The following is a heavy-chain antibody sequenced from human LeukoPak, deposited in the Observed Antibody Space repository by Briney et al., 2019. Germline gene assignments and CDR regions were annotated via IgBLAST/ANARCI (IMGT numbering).Heavy chain of an antibody. CDR1: GGTFISYA. CDR2: IIPIFGTA. Sequence: SVKVSCKASGGTFISYAISWVRQAPGQGLEWMGGIIPIFGTANYAQKFQGRVTITTDESTSTAYMELSSLRSEDTAVYYCATTPGTATNYYYYYYMDVWGKGTTVTVSS. J-gene: IGHJ6*03. D-gene: IGHD1-1*01. CDR3: ATTPGTATNYYYYYYMDV. V-gene: IGHV1-69*05.